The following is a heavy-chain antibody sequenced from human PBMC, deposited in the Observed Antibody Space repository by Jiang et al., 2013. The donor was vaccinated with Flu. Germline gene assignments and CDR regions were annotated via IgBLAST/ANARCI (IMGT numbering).Heavy chain of an antibody. J-gene: IGHJ3*02. CDR2: IYYSGST. CDR1: GGSISSSSYY. CDR3: ARQAPKKWELLPDDAFDI. V-gene: IGHV4-39*07. D-gene: IGHD1-26*01. Sequence: LLKPSETLSLTCTVSGGSISSSSYYWGWIRQPPGKGLEWIGSIYYSGSTYYNPSLKSRVTISVDTSKNQFSLKLSSVTAADTAVYYCARQAPKKWELLPDDAFDIWGQGTMVTVSS.